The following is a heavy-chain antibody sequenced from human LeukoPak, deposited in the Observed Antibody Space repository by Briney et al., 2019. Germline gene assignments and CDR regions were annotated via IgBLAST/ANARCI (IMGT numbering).Heavy chain of an antibody. CDR1: GGSFSGYY. J-gene: IGHJ6*03. V-gene: IGHV4-34*01. CDR3: ARERFVVVPAAHYYYYYYMDV. Sequence: SETLSLTCAVYGGSFSGYYWSWIRQPPGKGLEWIGEINHSGSTNYNPSLKSRVTISVDTSKNQFSLKPSSVTAADTAVYYCARERFVVVPAAHYYYYYYMDVWGKGTTVTVSS. CDR2: INHSGST. D-gene: IGHD2-2*01.